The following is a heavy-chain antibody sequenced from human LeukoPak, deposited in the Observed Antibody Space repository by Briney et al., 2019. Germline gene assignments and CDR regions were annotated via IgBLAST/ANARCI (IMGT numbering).Heavy chain of an antibody. V-gene: IGHV3-21*04. J-gene: IGHJ3*01. CDR3: VRDLHWGGFDV. D-gene: IGHD7-27*01. CDR1: GFTFSSYS. CDR2: ITTTSSHI. Sequence: GGSLRLSCAASGFTFSSYSMNWVRQAPGKGLEWVSSITTTSSHIYYADSVMGRFSISRDNPKSTVSLQMSSLRAEDTALYYCVRDLHWGGFDVWGQGTMVTVSS.